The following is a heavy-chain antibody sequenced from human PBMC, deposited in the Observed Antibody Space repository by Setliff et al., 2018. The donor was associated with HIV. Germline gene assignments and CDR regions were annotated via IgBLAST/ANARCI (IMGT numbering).Heavy chain of an antibody. CDR2: IQTSGST. Sequence: SETLSLTCTVSGDSISRYYWSWIRQPAGKGLEWIGRIQTSGSTNYNPSLKSRVTISVDTSKNQFSLSLTSVTAADTAVYYCARGVPLLPPHYWGQGTLVTVSS. D-gene: IGHD2-21*02. V-gene: IGHV4-4*07. CDR1: GDSISRYY. CDR3: ARGVPLLPPHY. J-gene: IGHJ4*02.